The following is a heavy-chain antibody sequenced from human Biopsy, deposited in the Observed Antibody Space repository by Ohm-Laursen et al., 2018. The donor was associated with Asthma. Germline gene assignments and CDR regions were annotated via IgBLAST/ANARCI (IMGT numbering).Heavy chain of an antibody. Sequence: SLGLSCAASGFTFSNYGMHWVRQAPGKGLDWVAVISFDGSNKNYTDSVKGRFTISRDNSRNTLHLQMNSLRAEDTAVYYCTKDVFPGWELRRGLDYWGQGTLGTVSS. CDR3: TKDVFPGWELRRGLDY. D-gene: IGHD1-26*01. CDR2: ISFDGSNK. CDR1: GFTFSNYG. V-gene: IGHV3-30*18. J-gene: IGHJ4*02.